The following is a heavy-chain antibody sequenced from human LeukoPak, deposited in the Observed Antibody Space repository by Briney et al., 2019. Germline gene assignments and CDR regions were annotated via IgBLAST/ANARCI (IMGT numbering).Heavy chain of an antibody. V-gene: IGHV3-48*01. Sequence: SGGSLRLSCAASGFTFSSYSMNWVRQAPGKGLEWGSYISSSSSTIYYADSVKGRFTISRDNAKNSLYLQINSLRAEDTAVYYCARLNQVTAAAFYGGQGTLVTVSS. D-gene: IGHD6-13*01. CDR2: ISSSSSTI. CDR3: ARLNQVTAAAFY. J-gene: IGHJ4*02. CDR1: GFTFSSYS.